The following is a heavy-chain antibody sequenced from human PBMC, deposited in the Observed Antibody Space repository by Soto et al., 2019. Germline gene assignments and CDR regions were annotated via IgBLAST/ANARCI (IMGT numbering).Heavy chain of an antibody. CDR2: ISSSSSYI. J-gene: IGHJ6*02. CDR1: GFTFSSYS. V-gene: IGHV3-21*01. CDR3: AREGDYDFWSGYSSQDV. D-gene: IGHD3-3*01. Sequence: GGSLRLSCAASGFTFSSYSMNWVRQAPGKGLEWVSSISSSSSYIYYADSVKGRFTISRDNAKNSLYLQMNSLRAEDTAVYYCAREGDYDFWSGYSSQDVWGQGTTVTVSS.